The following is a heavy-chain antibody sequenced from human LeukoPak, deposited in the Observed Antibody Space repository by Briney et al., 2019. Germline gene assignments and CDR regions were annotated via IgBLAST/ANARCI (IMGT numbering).Heavy chain of an antibody. V-gene: IGHV5-51*01. CDR2: IYPGNSHT. CDR3: ARQVHCGTGSCYGSYYFDY. CDR1: GYSFTTYW. J-gene: IGHJ4*02. D-gene: IGHD2-15*01. Sequence: GESLKISCKGSGYSFTTYWIGWVRQMPGKGLEWMGVIYPGNSHTRDSPSFQGQVTISADKSISTAYLQWSSLKTSDTAMYYCARQVHCGTGSCYGSYYFDYWGQGTLVTVSS.